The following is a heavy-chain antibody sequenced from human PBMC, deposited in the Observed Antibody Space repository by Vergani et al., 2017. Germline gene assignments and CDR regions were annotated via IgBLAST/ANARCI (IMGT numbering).Heavy chain of an antibody. CDR1: GFTFSSYA. CDR2: ISSSSSYT. CDR3: ARSGSRLLRYFDY. D-gene: IGHD3-9*01. V-gene: IGHV3-48*04. Sequence: EVQLLESGGGLVQPGGSLRLSCAASGFTFSSYAMSWVRQAPGKGLEWVSYISSSSSYTNYADSVKGRFTISKDNAKNSLYLQMNSLRAEDTAVYYCARSGSRLLRYFDYWGQGTLVTVSS. J-gene: IGHJ4*02.